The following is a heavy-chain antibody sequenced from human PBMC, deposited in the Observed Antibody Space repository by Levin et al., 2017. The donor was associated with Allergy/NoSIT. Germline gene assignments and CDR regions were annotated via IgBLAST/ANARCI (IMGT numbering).Heavy chain of an antibody. V-gene: IGHV1-18*01. CDR2: ISPYNGNT. CDR3: ARVREYSTGFDS. J-gene: IGHJ4*02. D-gene: IGHD2-8*02. CDR1: GYTFTSYG. Sequence: GESLKISCQASGYTFTSYGISWVRQAPGQGLEWMGWISPYNGNTNYGQKLQGRVTMTTDTSTSTAYMELRSLRSDDTALYYCARVREYSTGFDSWGQGTLVTVSS.